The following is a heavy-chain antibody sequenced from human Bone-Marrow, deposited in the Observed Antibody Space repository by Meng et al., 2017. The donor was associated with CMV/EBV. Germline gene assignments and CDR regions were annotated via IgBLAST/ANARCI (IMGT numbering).Heavy chain of an antibody. Sequence: SETLSLTCTVSGGSISSSSYYWGWIRQPPGKGLEWIGSIYYSGSTYYNPSLKSRVTISVDTSKNQFSLKLSSVTAADTAVYYCAVLWRGRVAYWGPGPLVTGSS. V-gene: IGHV4-39*01. CDR2: IYYSGST. J-gene: IGHJ4*02. D-gene: IGHD2-21*01. CDR1: GGSISSSSYY. CDR3: AVLWRGRVAY.